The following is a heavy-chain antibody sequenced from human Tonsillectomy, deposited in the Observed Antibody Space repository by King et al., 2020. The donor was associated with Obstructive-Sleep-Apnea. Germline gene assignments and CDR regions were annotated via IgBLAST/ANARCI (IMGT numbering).Heavy chain of an antibody. CDR1: GGSFSDYY. V-gene: IGHV4-34*01. J-gene: IGHJ5*02. D-gene: IGHD6-13*01. CDR2: INHSGST. CDR3: ARGSGAATVNWFDP. Sequence: VQLQQWGAGLLKPSETLSLTCAVFGGSFSDYYWSWIRQPPGKGLKWIGEINHSGSTNYNPSLKSRVTISVDTSKNQFSLKLSSLTAADTAAYYCARGSGAATVNWFDPWGQGTLVTVSS.